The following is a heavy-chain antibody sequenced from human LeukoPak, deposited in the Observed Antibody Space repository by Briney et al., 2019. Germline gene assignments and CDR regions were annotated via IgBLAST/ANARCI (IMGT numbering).Heavy chain of an antibody. CDR2: ISGSGGST. D-gene: IGHD3-22*01. J-gene: IGHJ4*02. V-gene: IGHV3-23*01. Sequence: PGGSLRLSCAASGFTFSSYAMSWVRQAPGKGLEWVSAISGSGGSTYYADSVKGRFTISRDNSKNTLYLQMNSLRAEDTAVYYCAKDITTMIVVVSDFDYWGQGTLVTVSS. CDR1: GFTFSSYA. CDR3: AKDITTMIVVVSDFDY.